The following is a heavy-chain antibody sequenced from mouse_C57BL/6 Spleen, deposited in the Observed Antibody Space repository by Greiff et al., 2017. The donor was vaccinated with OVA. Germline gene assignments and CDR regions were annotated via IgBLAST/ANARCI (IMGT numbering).Heavy chain of an antibody. V-gene: IGHV1-50*01. CDR3: ARRRDYGNYYFDY. Sequence: VQLQQPGAELVKPGASVKLSCKASGYTFTSYWMQWVKQRPGQGLEWIGEIDPSDSYTNYNQKFKGKATLTVDTSSSTAYMQLSSLTSEDSAVYYCARRRDYGNYYFDYWGQGTTLTVSS. J-gene: IGHJ2*01. CDR1: GYTFTSYW. D-gene: IGHD2-1*01. CDR2: IDPSDSYT.